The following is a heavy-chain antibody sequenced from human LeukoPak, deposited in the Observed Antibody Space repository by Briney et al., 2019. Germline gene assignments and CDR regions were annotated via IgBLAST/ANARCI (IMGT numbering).Heavy chain of an antibody. D-gene: IGHD6-19*01. V-gene: IGHV3-30-3*01. J-gene: IGHJ3*02. CDR3: ARSGVQWQWLLTYDAFDI. CDR1: GFTFSCYA. CDR2: ISYDKSNK. Sequence: GGSLRLSCAASGFTFSCYAMHWVRQAPGKGLEWVALISYDKSNKYYADSVKGRSTISRDNSKNTLFVQMNSLRTEDTAVYYCARSGVQWQWLLTYDAFDIWGQGTMVTVSS.